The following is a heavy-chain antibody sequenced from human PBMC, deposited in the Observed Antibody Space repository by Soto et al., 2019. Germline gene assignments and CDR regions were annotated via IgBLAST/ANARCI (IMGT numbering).Heavy chain of an antibody. V-gene: IGHV4-59*08. Sequence: SETLSLTCTVSGGSISSYYWIWIRQPPVKGLEWIGYIYYIGSTNYNPSLKSRFTISVDRSKNQFSLKLISVTAADTAVYYCARHAGFYGDYVDYWGQGTLVTVSS. CDR1: GGSISSYY. CDR3: ARHAGFYGDYVDY. D-gene: IGHD4-17*01. J-gene: IGHJ4*02. CDR2: IYYIGST.